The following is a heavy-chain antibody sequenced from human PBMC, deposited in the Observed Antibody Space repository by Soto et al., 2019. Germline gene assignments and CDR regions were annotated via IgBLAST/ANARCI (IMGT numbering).Heavy chain of an antibody. D-gene: IGHD4-17*01. V-gene: IGHV4-4*02. CDR2: IYHSGST. CDR1: GGSISSSNW. CDR3: AGLYDYGDSAY. Sequence: SETLSLTCAVSGGSISSSNWWSWVRQPPGKGLEWIGEIYHSGSTNYNPSLKSRVTISVDTSKNQFSLKLSSVTAADTAVYYCAGLYDYGDSAYWGQGTLVTVSS. J-gene: IGHJ4*02.